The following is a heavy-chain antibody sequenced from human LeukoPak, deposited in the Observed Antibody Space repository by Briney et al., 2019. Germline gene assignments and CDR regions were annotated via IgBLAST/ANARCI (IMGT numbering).Heavy chain of an antibody. D-gene: IGHD1-26*01. CDR1: GFTFSSYA. J-gene: IGHJ4*02. CDR3: AKGGSDYDDHGYSFDY. Sequence: GGSLRLSYAASGFTFSSYAMSWVRQAPGKGLEWVSAISSSGGNTYYADSVKGRFTISRDNSKNTLYLQMNSLRAKDTAVYYCAKGGSDYDDHGYSFDYWGQGALVTVSS. V-gene: IGHV3-23*01. CDR2: ISSSGGNT.